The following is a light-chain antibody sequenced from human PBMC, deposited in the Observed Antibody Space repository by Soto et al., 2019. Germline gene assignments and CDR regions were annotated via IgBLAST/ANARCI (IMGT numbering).Light chain of an antibody. CDR3: KQYSSYPWT. CDR2: AAS. J-gene: IGKJ1*01. Sequence: TLPTSQSIGKHLNWYQQKPGKAPKRLIYAASSLQSGVPSRFSGSGSGTDFTLTISCLQSEDFATDYCKQYSSYPWTFGQGTKLDI. V-gene: IGKV1-8*01. CDR1: QSIGKH.